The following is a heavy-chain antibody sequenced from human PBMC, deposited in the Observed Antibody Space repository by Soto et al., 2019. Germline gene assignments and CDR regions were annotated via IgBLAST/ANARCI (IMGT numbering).Heavy chain of an antibody. CDR3: ARSKVSGMDV. CDR2: INPSGGST. D-gene: IGHD4-4*01. V-gene: IGHV1-46*03. Sequence: QVQLVQSGAEVKKPGASVKVSCKASGYTFTSYYMHWVRQAPGQGLEWMGIINPSGGSTSYAQKFQGRVTRTRDTSTSTVYMEMSSLRSEETAVYYCARSKVSGMDVWGQGTTVTVSS. CDR1: GYTFTSYY. J-gene: IGHJ6*02.